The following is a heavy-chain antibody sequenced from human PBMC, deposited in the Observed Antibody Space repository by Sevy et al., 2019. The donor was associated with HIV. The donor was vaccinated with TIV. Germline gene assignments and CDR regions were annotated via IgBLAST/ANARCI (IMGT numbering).Heavy chain of an antibody. D-gene: IGHD1-26*01. CDR2: INWNGGST. J-gene: IGHJ6*02. CDR1: GFTFDDYG. Sequence: GGSLRLSCAASGFTFDDYGMSWVRQAPGKGLEWVSGINWNGGSTGYADSVKGRFTISRDNAKNSLYLQMNSLRAEDTALYYCARDMVSGSYYNYYYGMDVWGQETTVTVSS. CDR3: ARDMVSGSYYNYYYGMDV. V-gene: IGHV3-20*04.